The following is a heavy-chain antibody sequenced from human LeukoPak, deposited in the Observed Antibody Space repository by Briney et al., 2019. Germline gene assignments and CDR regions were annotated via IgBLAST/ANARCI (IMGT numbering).Heavy chain of an antibody. V-gene: IGHV3-30*18. Sequence: GRSLRLSCAASGFTFSSYGMHWVRQAPGKGLEGVAVISYDGSNKYYADSVKGRFTISRDNSKNTLYLQMNSLRAEGTAVYYCAKGDLYYGMDVWGKGTTVTVSS. CDR1: GFTFSSYG. J-gene: IGHJ6*04. CDR3: AKGDLYYGMDV. CDR2: ISYDGSNK.